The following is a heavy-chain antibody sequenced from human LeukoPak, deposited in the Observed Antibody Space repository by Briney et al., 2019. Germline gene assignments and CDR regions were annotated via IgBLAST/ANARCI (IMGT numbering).Heavy chain of an antibody. V-gene: IGHV3-66*02. D-gene: IGHD4-17*01. CDR2: IYSGGST. CDR1: GFTVSSNY. Sequence: GGSLRLSCAASGFTVSSNYMSWVRQAPGKGLEWVSVIYSGGSTYYADSVKGRFTISRDNSKNTLYLQMNSLRAEDTAVYYCAISTVTTVYYYYYYMDVWGKGTTVTVSS. J-gene: IGHJ6*03. CDR3: AISTVTTVYYYYYYMDV.